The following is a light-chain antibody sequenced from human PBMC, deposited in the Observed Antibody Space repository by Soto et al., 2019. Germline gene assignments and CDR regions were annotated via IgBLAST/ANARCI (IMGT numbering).Light chain of an antibody. CDR2: GAS. CDR1: QSVRSSY. CDR3: QQYNNWPQT. J-gene: IGKJ1*01. V-gene: IGKV3D-15*01. Sequence: EIVLTQSPGTLSLSPGERATLSCRASQSVRSSYFAWYQQKPGQAPRLLIYGASTRATGIPARFSGSGSGTEFTLTISSLQSEDFAVYYCQQYNNWPQTFGQGTKVDIK.